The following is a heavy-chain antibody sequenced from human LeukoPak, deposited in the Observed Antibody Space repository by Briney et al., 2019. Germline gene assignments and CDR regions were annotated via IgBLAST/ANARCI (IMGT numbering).Heavy chain of an antibody. Sequence: GGSLRLSCAGSGFMFSSYWMSWVRQAPGKGLEWVANIKEDGSEKYYVDSVKGRFTISRDNAKNSLYLQMNSLRAEDTAVYYCACIGTSGGEWFDPWGQGTLVTVSS. D-gene: IGHD1-14*01. CDR1: GFMFSSYW. V-gene: IGHV3-7*01. CDR3: ACIGTSGGEWFDP. CDR2: IKEDGSEK. J-gene: IGHJ5*02.